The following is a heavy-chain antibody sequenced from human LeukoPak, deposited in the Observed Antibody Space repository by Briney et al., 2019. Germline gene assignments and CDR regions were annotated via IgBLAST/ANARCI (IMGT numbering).Heavy chain of an antibody. CDR1: GYTFTGYY. J-gene: IGHJ4*02. V-gene: IGHV1-2*02. D-gene: IGHD6-19*01. CDR3: ARGPLYSSGWLSY. CDR2: INPNSGGT. Sequence: ASVKVSCKASGYTFTGYYMHWVRQAPGQGLEWMGWINPNSGGTNYAQKFQSRVTMTRDTSISTAYMELSRLRSDDTAVYYCARGPLYSSGWLSYWGQGTLVTVSS.